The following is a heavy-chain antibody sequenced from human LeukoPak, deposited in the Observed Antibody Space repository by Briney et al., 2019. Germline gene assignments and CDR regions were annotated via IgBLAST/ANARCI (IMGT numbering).Heavy chain of an antibody. D-gene: IGHD4-17*01. CDR2: SRNKASSYTT. CDR1: GFKFSDHY. V-gene: IGHV3-72*01. Sequence: GGSLRLSCAASGFKFSDHYIDWVRQAPGKGLEWVGRSRNKASSYTTEYAASVEGRFTISRDVSESSLYLQMNSLRTEDTAVYYCAKDYSTVTTSWPGDYWGQGTQVTVSS. CDR3: AKDYSTVTTSWPGDY. J-gene: IGHJ4*02.